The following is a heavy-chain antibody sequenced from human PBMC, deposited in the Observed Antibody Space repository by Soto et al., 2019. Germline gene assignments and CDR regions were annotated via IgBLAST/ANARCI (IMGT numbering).Heavy chain of an antibody. D-gene: IGHD3-10*01. CDR1: GYTFTSYG. J-gene: IGHJ4*02. CDR2: INVYNGNT. Sequence: QVQLVQSGAEVKKPGASVKVSCKASGYTFTSYGISWVRQAPGQGLEWMGWINVYNGNTNYAQQPQGRVTMTTDTSTSTAYLDLRSLRSDDPAVYFCARDTSRGEYDYCGQGTLVTVSS. V-gene: IGHV1-18*01. CDR3: ARDTSRGEYDY.